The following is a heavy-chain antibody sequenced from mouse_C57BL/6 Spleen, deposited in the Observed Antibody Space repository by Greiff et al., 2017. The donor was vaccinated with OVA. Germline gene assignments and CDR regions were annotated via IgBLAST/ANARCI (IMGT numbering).Heavy chain of an antibody. J-gene: IGHJ2*01. V-gene: IGHV1-75*01. D-gene: IGHD2-10*02. CDR3: AREERYGLRLLDY. CDR2: IFPGSGST. CDR1: GYTFTDYY. Sequence: VQLQQSGPELVKPGASVKISCKASGYTFTDYYINWVKQRPGQGLEWIGWIFPGSGSTYYNEKFKGKATLTVDKSSSTAYMLLSSLTSEDSAVYFCAREERYGLRLLDYWGQGTTLTVSS.